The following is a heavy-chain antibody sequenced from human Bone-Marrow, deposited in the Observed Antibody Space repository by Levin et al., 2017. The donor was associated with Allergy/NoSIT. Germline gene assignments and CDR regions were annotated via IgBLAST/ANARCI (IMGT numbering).Heavy chain of an antibody. V-gene: IGHV4-31*03. J-gene: IGHJ4*02. CDR2: IYYSGSP. CDR1: GGSISSGGYY. D-gene: IGHD2-8*02. Sequence: SQTLSLTCTVSGGSISSGGYYWNWIRQHPGKGLEWIGSIYYSGSPDYNPSLKSRLTISVDTSKNQFSLKLSSVTAADTAVYYCARGYCTSVTCYLDDWGQGTLVTVSS. CDR3: ARGYCTSVTCYLDD.